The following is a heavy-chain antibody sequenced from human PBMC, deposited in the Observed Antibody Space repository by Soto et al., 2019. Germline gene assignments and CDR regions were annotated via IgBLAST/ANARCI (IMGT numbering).Heavy chain of an antibody. CDR3: AHFWGFGDQTPYHYGMDV. Sequence: PGGSLRLSCAASGFTFSSYAMSWVRQAPGKGLEWVSAISGSGGSTYYADSVKGRFTISRDNSKNTLYLQMNSLRAEDTAVYYCAHFWGFGDQTPYHYGMDVWGQGTTVTVSS. D-gene: IGHD3-10*01. J-gene: IGHJ6*02. CDR2: ISGSGGST. CDR1: GFTFSSYA. V-gene: IGHV3-23*01.